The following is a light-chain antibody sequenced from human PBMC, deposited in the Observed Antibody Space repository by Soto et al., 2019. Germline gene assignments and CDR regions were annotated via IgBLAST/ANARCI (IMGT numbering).Light chain of an antibody. CDR3: KQYYSNPWT. V-gene: IGKV1-5*01. CDR2: DIS. Sequence: DIQMTQSPSTLSASVGDRVTITCRASQIVSNVLAWFQQRPGEGPKLLIYDISSPGSGVPSRFSGSGSATGTEFTLTIRSLQPDDLATYYCKQYYSNPWTFGQGTKVDIK. CDR1: QIVSNV. J-gene: IGKJ1*01.